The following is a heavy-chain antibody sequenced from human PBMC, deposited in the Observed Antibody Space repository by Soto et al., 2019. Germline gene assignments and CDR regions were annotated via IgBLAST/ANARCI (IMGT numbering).Heavy chain of an antibody. V-gene: IGHV1-69*13. J-gene: IGHJ6*02. CDR1: GGTFSSYA. CDR2: IIPIFGTA. Sequence: GASVKVSCKASGGTFSSYAISWVRQAPGQGLEWMGGIIPIFGTANYAQKFQGRVTITADESTSTAYMELSSLRSEDTAVYYCARIMVRGVIAYGMDVWGQGTTVTVSS. CDR3: ARIMVRGVIAYGMDV. D-gene: IGHD3-10*01.